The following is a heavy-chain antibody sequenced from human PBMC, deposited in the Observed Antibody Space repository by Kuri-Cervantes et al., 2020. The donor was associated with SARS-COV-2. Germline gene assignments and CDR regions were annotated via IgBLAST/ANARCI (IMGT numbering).Heavy chain of an antibody. Sequence: GGSLRLSCAASGFTFSSYSMNWVRQAPGKGLEWVSSISSSSSCIYYADSVKGRFTISRDNAKNSLYLQMNSLRAEDTAVYYCAKIMGYMDYYYYYMDVWGKGTTVTVSS. D-gene: IGHD5-24*01. V-gene: IGHV3-21*01. CDR3: AKIMGYMDYYYYYMDV. CDR1: GFTFSSYS. J-gene: IGHJ6*03. CDR2: ISSSSSCI.